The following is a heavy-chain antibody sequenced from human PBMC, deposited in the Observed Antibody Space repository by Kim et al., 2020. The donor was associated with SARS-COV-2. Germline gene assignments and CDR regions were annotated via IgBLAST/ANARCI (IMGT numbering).Heavy chain of an antibody. CDR2: IYYSGST. CDR3: AGQSWNTIFGVVTMGAYFDY. Sequence: SETLSLTCTVSGGSISSYYWSWIRQPPGKGLEWIGYIYYSGSTNYNPSLKSRVTISVDTSKNQFSLKLSSVTAADTAVYYCAGQSWNTIFGVVTMGAYFDYWGQGTLVTVSS. J-gene: IGHJ4*02. D-gene: IGHD3-3*01. CDR1: GGSISSYY. V-gene: IGHV4-59*08.